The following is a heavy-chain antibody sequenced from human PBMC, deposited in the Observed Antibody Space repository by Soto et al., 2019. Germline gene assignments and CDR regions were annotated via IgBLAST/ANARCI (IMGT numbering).Heavy chain of an antibody. Sequence: QVQLQESGPGLVKPSQTLSLTCTVSGDSISSGDYSWSWIRQPPGKGLEWIAYIYYTGSTYYNPSLKSRLMLSADTSKNQISLTLNSVTAADPAVYFCARRVPVGYLELWGRGTLVTVSS. V-gene: IGHV4-30-4*01. D-gene: IGHD2-2*03. CDR1: GDSISSGDYS. CDR2: IYYTGST. J-gene: IGHJ2*01. CDR3: ARRVPVGYLEL.